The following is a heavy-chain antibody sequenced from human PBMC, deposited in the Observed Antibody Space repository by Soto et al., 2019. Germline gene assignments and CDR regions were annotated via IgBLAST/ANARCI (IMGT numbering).Heavy chain of an antibody. J-gene: IGHJ4*02. CDR3: ASTSSSSGTDY. D-gene: IGHD6-6*01. CDR1: SYCFTSYG. CDR2: ISAYNGNT. V-gene: IGHV1-18*04. Sequence: SSEKVSNEGFSYCFTSYGISWVRQAPGQGLEWMGWISAYNGNTNYAQKLQGRVTMTTDTSTSTAYMELRSLRSDDTAVYYCASTSSSSGTDYWGQGTLVTVSS.